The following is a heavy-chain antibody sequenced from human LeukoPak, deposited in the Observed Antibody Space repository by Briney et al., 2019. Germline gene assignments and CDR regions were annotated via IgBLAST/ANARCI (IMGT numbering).Heavy chain of an antibody. J-gene: IGHJ4*02. CDR3: ARGEYYFDY. V-gene: IGHV3-48*04. Sequence: QPGGSLRLSCTASGFTFSSYWMNWVRQAPGKGLEWVSYISSSGSTIYYADSVKGRFTISRDNAKNSLYLQMNSLRAEDTAVYYCARGEYYFDYWGQGTLATVSS. CDR2: ISSSGSTI. CDR1: GFTFSSYW.